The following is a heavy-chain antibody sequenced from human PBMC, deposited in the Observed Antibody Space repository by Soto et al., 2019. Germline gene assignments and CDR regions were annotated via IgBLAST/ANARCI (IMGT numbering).Heavy chain of an antibody. J-gene: IGHJ6*02. CDR3: ATYSMPTGRYYYYGMDV. CDR1: GDTFTGYY. Sequence: GVSVKVSCKAPGDTFTGYYMHWVRQAPGKGLEWMGWINPNSGGTNYAQKFQGWVTMTRDTSISTAYMELSRLRSDDTAVYYCATYSMPTGRYYYYGMDVWGQGTTVTVSS. D-gene: IGHD4-4*01. CDR2: INPNSGGT. V-gene: IGHV1-2*04.